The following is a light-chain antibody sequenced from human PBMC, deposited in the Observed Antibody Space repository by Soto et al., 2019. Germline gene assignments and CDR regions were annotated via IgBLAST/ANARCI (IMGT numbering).Light chain of an antibody. CDR1: SSDVGSYNL. Sequence: QSVLTQPASVSGSPGQSITICCTGTSSDVGSYNLVSWYQQHPGKAPKLMIYEGSKRPSGVSNRFSGSKSGNTASLTISGLQAEDEADYYCCSYAGSSTYVFGTGTKV. J-gene: IGLJ1*01. CDR2: EGS. V-gene: IGLV2-23*01. CDR3: CSYAGSSTYV.